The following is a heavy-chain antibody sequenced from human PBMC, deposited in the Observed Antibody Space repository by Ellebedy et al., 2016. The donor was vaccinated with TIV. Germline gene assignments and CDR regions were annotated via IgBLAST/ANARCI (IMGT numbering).Heavy chain of an antibody. CDR3: AKGSSSGFNYDRVGFEY. CDR2: ISADGSST. J-gene: IGHJ4*02. CDR1: GFSFRAFA. Sequence: GGSLRLSCAASGFSFRAFAMHWVRQAPGKGLEWLSVISADGSSTYPADSVKGRFTITRDNSKNTLYLQMSRLRTEDTAVYFCAKGSSSGFNYDRVGFEYWGQGTLVTVSS. D-gene: IGHD3-22*01. V-gene: IGHV3-23*01.